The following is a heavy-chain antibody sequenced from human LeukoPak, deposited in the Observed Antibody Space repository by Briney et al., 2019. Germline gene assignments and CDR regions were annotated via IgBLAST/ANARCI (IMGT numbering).Heavy chain of an antibody. CDR2: ISSSGSTI. D-gene: IGHD6-6*01. Sequence: GGSLRLSCAASGFTFSDYYMSWIRQAPGKGLEWVSYISSSGSTIYYADSAKGRFTISRDNAKNSLYLQMNSLRAEDTAVYYCARDLRSIAARGPMDVWGKGTTVTVSS. V-gene: IGHV3-11*01. CDR1: GFTFSDYY. J-gene: IGHJ6*04. CDR3: ARDLRSIAARGPMDV.